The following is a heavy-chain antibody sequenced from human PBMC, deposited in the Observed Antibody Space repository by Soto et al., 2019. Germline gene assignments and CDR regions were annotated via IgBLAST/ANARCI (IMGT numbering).Heavy chain of an antibody. Sequence: PSETLSLTCTVSGGSISSGDYYWNWIRQPPGKGLEWIGYIYNSRTGYYNPSLKSRIIMSVDTSKNQSSMKLSSVTAAETAVYYCASKEHGTSYTRSFHFVSWGQGTMVTVS. CDR2: IYNSRTG. CDR1: GGSISSGDYY. CDR3: ASKEHGTSYTRSFHFVS. V-gene: IGHV4-30-4*01. J-gene: IGHJ5*01. D-gene: IGHD1-26*01.